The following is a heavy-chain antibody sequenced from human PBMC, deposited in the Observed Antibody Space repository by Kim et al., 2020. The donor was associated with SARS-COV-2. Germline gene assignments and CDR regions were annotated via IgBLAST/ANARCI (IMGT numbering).Heavy chain of an antibody. CDR1: GFTFSSYA. Sequence: GGSLRLSCAASGFTFSSYAMSWVRQAPGKGLEWVSAISGSGGSTYYADSVTGRFTISRDNSKNTLYLQMNSLRAEDTAVYYCAKDGGILTGCATYYYYGMDGWGQGTTLTVSS. D-gene: IGHD3-9*01. J-gene: IGHJ6*02. V-gene: IGHV3-23*01. CDR2: ISGSGGST. CDR3: AKDGGILTGCATYYYYGMDG.